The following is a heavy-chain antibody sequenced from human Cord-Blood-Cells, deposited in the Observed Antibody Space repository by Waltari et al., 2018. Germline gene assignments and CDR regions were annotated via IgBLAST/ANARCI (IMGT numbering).Heavy chain of an antibody. V-gene: IGHV3-21*01. D-gene: IGHD6-6*01. J-gene: IGHJ3*02. CDR1: GFTFRSYS. CDR2: ISSSSSYI. CDR3: ARLAARDAFDI. Sequence: EVQLVVSGGGLVKPGGSLRLSCAASGFTFRSYSMNWVRQAPGKGLEWVSSISSSSSYIYYADSVKGRFTISRDNAKNSLYLQMNSLRAEDTAVYYCARLAARDAFDIWGQGTMVTVSS.